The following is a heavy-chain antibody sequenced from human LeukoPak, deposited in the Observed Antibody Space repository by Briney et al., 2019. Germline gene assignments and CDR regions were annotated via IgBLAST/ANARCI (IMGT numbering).Heavy chain of an antibody. CDR3: ARSSCSGGSYYWY. V-gene: IGHV4-59*01. CDR2: IYYTGST. D-gene: IGHD2-15*01. J-gene: IGHJ4*02. Sequence: PSETLSLTCTVSGGSISSNYWSWIRQPPGKGLEWIGFIYYTGSTNYNPSLKSRVTISVDTSKTQFSLKLSSVTAADTAVYYCARSSCSGGSYYWYWGQGTLVTVSS. CDR1: GGSISSNY.